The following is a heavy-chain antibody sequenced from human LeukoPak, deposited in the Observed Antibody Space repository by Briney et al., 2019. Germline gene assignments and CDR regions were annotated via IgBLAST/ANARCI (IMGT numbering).Heavy chain of an antibody. CDR2: ISGSGGST. Sequence: GGSLRLSCAASGFTFSSYAMSWVRPAPGKGLEWVSAISGSGGSTYYADSVKGRFTISRDNSKNTLYLQLNSLRPEDTAVYYCAKDVRPGIVVVPPAVGGFDPWGQGTLVTVSS. D-gene: IGHD2-2*01. J-gene: IGHJ5*02. CDR1: GFTFSSYA. CDR3: AKDVRPGIVVVPPAVGGFDP. V-gene: IGHV3-23*01.